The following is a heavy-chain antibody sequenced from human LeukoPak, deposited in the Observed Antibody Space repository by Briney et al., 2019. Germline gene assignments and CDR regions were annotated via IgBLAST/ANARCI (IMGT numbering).Heavy chain of an antibody. J-gene: IGHJ3*02. D-gene: IGHD2-15*01. CDR3: ARKTLKGGPQAFDI. CDR1: GRSISSGDYY. CDR2: IYYSGST. Sequence: SETLSLTCTVSGRSISSGDYYWSWIRQPPGKGLEWIGYIYYSGSTYYNPSLKSRVTISVDTSKNQFSLKLSSVTAADTAVYYCARKTLKGGPQAFDIWGQGTMVTVSS. V-gene: IGHV4-30-4*01.